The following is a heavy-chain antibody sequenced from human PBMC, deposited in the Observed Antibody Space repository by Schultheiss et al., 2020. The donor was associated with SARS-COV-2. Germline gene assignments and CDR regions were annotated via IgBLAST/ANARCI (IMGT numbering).Heavy chain of an antibody. Sequence: ASVKVSCKASGYTFTNYGFNWVRQAPGQGLEWMGWISAYNGNTNYAQKLQGRVTMTTDTSTSTAYMELRRLRSDDTAVYYCASGYSSPNYGMDVWGQGTTVTVSS. V-gene: IGHV1-18*01. J-gene: IGHJ6*02. CDR2: ISAYNGNT. CDR3: ASGYSSPNYGMDV. D-gene: IGHD6-13*01. CDR1: GYTFTNYG.